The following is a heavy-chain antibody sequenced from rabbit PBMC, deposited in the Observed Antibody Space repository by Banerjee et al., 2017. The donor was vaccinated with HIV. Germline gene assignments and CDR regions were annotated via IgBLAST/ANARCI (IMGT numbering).Heavy chain of an antibody. Sequence: GGGLVKPGASLTLTCKASGFSFSSAYDMCWVRQAPGKGLEWIACIYTGNGGRTYYASWAKGRFTISKSSSTTVTLQVTSLTAADTATYFCARSYPGYTGYGYSLNLWGPGTLVTVS. V-gene: IGHV1S40*01. CDR1: GFSFSSAYD. J-gene: IGHJ4*01. CDR2: IYTGNGGRT. D-gene: IGHD7-1*01. CDR3: ARSYPGYTGYGYSLNL.